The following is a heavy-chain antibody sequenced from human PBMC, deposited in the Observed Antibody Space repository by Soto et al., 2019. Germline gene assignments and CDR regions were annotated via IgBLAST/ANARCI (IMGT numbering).Heavy chain of an antibody. V-gene: IGHV3-23*01. Sequence: VQLLESGGGLVQPGGSLRLSCAASGFTFSNYAMSWVRQAPGKALEWVSSINIVGGNTNYADSVRGRFTMSRDDSKNTVFLQMNSLRAEHTAIYYCTKDYYLDSWGKGTLITVSS. J-gene: IGHJ4*02. CDR3: TKDYYLDS. CDR2: INIVGGNT. CDR1: GFTFSNYA.